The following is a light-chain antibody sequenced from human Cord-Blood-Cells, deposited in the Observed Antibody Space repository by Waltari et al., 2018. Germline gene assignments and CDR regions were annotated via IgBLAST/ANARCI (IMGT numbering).Light chain of an antibody. CDR2: EVS. V-gene: IGLV2-8*01. CDR3: SSYAGSNNFVV. Sequence: QSALTQPPSASGSPGQSVTISCTGTSSDVGGYNYVSWYQQYPGKAPKLMIYEVSKRPSRVPDRFSGSKSGNTASLTVSGLQAEDEADYYCSSYAGSNNFVVFGGETKLTVL. CDR1: SSDVGGYNY. J-gene: IGLJ2*01.